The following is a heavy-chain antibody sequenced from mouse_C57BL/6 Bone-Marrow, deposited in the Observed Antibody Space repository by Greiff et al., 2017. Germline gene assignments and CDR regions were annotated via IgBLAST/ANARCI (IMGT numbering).Heavy chain of an antibody. Sequence: QVQLQQPGAELVKPGASVKLSCKASGYTFTSYWMHWVKQRPGQGLEWIGTIHPYSGCTNYNEKFKSKDTLTVDKSSSTAYMQLSSLTSEDSAVXSCARSEDCYLIAYWGQGTLVTVSA. CDR1: GYTFTSYW. V-gene: IGHV1-64*01. CDR2: IHPYSGCT. CDR3: ARSEDCYLIAY. D-gene: IGHD2-3*01. J-gene: IGHJ3*01.